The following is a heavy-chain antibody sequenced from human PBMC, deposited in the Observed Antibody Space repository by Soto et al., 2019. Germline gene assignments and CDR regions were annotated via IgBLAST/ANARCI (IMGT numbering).Heavy chain of an antibody. CDR2: ISGSGGST. Sequence: PGSSLRLSCAASVFTFISYAMSWVRQAPGKGLEWVSAISGSGGSTYYADSVKGRFTISRDNSKNTLYLQMNSLRAEDTAVYYCAKRSSGKIDYWGQGTLVTVSS. D-gene: IGHD3-22*01. CDR1: VFTFISYA. J-gene: IGHJ4*02. CDR3: AKRSSGKIDY. V-gene: IGHV3-23*01.